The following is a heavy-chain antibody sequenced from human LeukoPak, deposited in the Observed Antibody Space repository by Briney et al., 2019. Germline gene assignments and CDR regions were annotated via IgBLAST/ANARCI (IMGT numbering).Heavy chain of an antibody. D-gene: IGHD6-19*01. CDR2: ISGSGGST. CDR1: GFTFSSYA. Sequence: GGSLRLSCAASGFTFSSYAMSWVRQAPGRGLEWVSAISGSGGSTYYADSVKGRFTISRDNSKNTLYLQMNSLRAEDTAVYYCAKKVTQWLVGEDYFDYWGQGTLVTVSS. V-gene: IGHV3-23*01. J-gene: IGHJ4*02. CDR3: AKKVTQWLVGEDYFDY.